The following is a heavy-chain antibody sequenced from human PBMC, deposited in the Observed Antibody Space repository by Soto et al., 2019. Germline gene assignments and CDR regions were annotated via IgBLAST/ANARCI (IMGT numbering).Heavy chain of an antibody. V-gene: IGHV4-31*03. J-gene: IGHJ4*02. Sequence: PSETLSLTCTVSGGSISSGGYYWSWIRQHPGKGLEWIGYIYYSGSTYYNPSLKSRVTIPVDTSKNQFSLKLSSVTAADTAVYYCARLSEGDYGDYVYYWGQGTLVTVSS. CDR1: GGSISSGGYY. D-gene: IGHD4-17*01. CDR3: ARLSEGDYGDYVYY. CDR2: IYYSGST.